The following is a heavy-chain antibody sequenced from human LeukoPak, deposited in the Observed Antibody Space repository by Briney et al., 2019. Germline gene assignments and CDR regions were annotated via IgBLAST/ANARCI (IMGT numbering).Heavy chain of an antibody. Sequence: GGSLRLSCGASGFTFSSYAMSWVRQAPGKGLEWVSAISGSGGSTYYADSVKGRFTISRDNSKNTLYLQMNSLTAADTAVYYCARAGDTTVTIFDYWGQGTLVTVSS. V-gene: IGHV3-23*01. D-gene: IGHD4-17*01. CDR2: ISGSGGST. CDR1: GFTFSSYA. CDR3: ARAGDTTVTIFDY. J-gene: IGHJ4*02.